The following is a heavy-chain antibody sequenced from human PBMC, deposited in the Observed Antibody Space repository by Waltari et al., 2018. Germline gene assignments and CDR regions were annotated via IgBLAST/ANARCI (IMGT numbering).Heavy chain of an antibody. CDR3: ARYPDRTGTDAYDI. J-gene: IGHJ3*02. CDR2: IKEDGSQR. D-gene: IGHD3-22*01. CDR1: GFSFSSYW. V-gene: IGHV3-7*01. Sequence: EVQLVESGGGLVQPGGSLRLSCSASGFSFSSYWMAGVRQAPGKCLGLVVNIKEDGSQRFYVDSVKGRFTISRDNAENSLYLQMNSLRAEDTAVYYCARYPDRTGTDAYDIWGQGTMVTFSS.